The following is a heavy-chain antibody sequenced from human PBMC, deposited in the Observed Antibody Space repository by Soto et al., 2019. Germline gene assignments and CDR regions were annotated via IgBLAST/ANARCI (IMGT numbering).Heavy chain of an antibody. V-gene: IGHV3-11*05. CDR2: IGGSGSYT. J-gene: IGHJ5*02. D-gene: IGHD1-26*01. CDR3: ARDIVRDAA. Sequence: QVQLVESGGCLVKPGGSLRLSCAASGFTFSEHYMSWIRQAPGKGLEWVSYIGGSGSYTQYVDSVKVRFTISRDNAKNSLYLHMNSLRAEDAAVYYCARDIVRDAAWGQGTLVTVSS. CDR1: GFTFSEHY.